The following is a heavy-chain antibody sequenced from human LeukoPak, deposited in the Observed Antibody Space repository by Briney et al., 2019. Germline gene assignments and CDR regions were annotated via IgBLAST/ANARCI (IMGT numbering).Heavy chain of an antibody. CDR3: ARGRFGLSLDY. CDR1: GFTVSRYW. Sequence: TGKSLRLSCAASGFTVSRYWMHWVRQAPGKGLVWVARINVEGNYIDYAESVKGRFTISRDSAMNTLYLQMNSVRAEDTAVYYCARGRFGLSLDYWGQGTLVTVSS. CDR2: INVEGNYI. J-gene: IGHJ4*02. V-gene: IGHV3-74*01. D-gene: IGHD3-16*01.